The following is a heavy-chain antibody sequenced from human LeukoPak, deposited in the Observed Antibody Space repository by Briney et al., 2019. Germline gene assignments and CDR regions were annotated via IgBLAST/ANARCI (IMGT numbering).Heavy chain of an antibody. Sequence: GGSLRLSCAASGFTFSSYWMHWVRQAPGNGLVWVSHISGDGSRTSYADSVKGRFTISRDNAKNTLYLQMNSLRDEDTAVYYCARDRGYCVDCWGQGTLVTVSS. D-gene: IGHD2-15*01. J-gene: IGHJ4*02. CDR1: GFTFSSYW. V-gene: IGHV3-74*01. CDR2: ISGDGSRT. CDR3: ARDRGYCVDC.